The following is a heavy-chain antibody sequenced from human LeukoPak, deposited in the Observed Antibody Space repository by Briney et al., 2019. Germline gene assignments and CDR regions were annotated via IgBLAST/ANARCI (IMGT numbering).Heavy chain of an antibody. J-gene: IGHJ4*02. V-gene: IGHV3-23*01. CDR1: GFTFTGYA. CDR3: AKDLRFGDSPGNRFDY. D-gene: IGHD3-10*01. Sequence: PGGSLRLSCAASGFTFTGYAMTWVRQAQRKGLEWVSAISGSGGGTYYADSVKGRFTISRDNSKNTLYLQMNSLRAEDTAVYYCAKDLRFGDSPGNRFDYWGQGTLVTVSS. CDR2: ISGSGGGT.